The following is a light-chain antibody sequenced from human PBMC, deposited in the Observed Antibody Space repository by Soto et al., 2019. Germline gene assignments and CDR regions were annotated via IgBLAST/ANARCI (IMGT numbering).Light chain of an antibody. CDR2: EVS. J-gene: IGLJ2*01. CDR1: SSDIGAYNY. V-gene: IGLV2-14*01. Sequence: QSALTQPASVSGSPGQSITISCTGSSSDIGAYNYVSWFQQYPGKAPKLIISEVSNRPSGVSNRFSGSKSGTAASLTISGLQAEDEADYYCCSYAGSRRVFGGGTKLTVL. CDR3: CSYAGSRRV.